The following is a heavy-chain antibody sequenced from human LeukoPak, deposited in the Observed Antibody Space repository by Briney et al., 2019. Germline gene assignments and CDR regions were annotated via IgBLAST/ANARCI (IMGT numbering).Heavy chain of an antibody. D-gene: IGHD3-16*02. J-gene: IGHJ4*02. CDR1: GFTFSSSA. CDR2: MSGSGGGT. Sequence: PGGSLRLSCAASGFTFSSSAMGWVRQAPGKGLEWVSGMSGSGGGTRYADSVKGRFTISRDNSKNTLYLQMNSLRGEDTATYFCARGSWWGQGTLVTVSS. CDR3: ARGSW. V-gene: IGHV3-23*01.